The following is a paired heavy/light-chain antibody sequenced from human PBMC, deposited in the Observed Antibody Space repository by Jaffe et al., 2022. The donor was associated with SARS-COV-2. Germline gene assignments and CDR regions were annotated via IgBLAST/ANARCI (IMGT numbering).Light chain of an antibody. CDR2: RAS. CDR3: QQSFVTPRT. J-gene: IGKJ2*02. Sequence: DIQMTQSPFPLSAFIGDTVTITCRSSQYIGYHLNWFQQKEGEAPKLLIFRASSVQSGVPGRFRGRGSGTDFTLTISSLQPEDSATYYCQQSFVTPRTFGQGTKVEVK. V-gene: IGKV1-39*01. CDR1: QYIGYH.
Heavy chain of an antibody. D-gene: IGHD3-9*01. Sequence: AQLVESGGGLVKPGGSLRLSCSGSQLSSNNVYMTWVRQAPGKGLEWVGRIRGGADGGTTDYAAPVKGRFSISRDKSTDTFYLEMNGLKVDDTAVYFCTAEVNDWSTYYFDHWGQGTRVTVSS. CDR1: QLSSNNVY. CDR3: TAEVNDWSTYYFDH. V-gene: IGHV3-15*01. J-gene: IGHJ4*02. CDR2: IRGGADGGTT.